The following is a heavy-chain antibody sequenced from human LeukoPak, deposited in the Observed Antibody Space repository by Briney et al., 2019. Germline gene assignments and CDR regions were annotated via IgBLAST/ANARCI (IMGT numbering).Heavy chain of an antibody. CDR1: GGSITTTDYQ. D-gene: IGHD4-17*01. V-gene: IGHV4-39*07. CDR3: ARERFYVDGDYVAPYYFDY. Sequence: SETLSLTCTVSGGSITTTDYQWGWIRQAPGKGLEWIGNLYYSGSTYYNPSLKSRVTISVDTSKNQLSLKLSSVTAADTAVYYCARERFYVDGDYVAPYYFDYWGQGTLVTVSS. CDR2: LYYSGST. J-gene: IGHJ4*02.